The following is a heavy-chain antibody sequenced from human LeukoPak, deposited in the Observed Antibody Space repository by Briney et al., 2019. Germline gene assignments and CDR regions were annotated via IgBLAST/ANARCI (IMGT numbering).Heavy chain of an antibody. V-gene: IGHV4-59*08. CDR3: ARLWDAYPNPYFDY. CDR1: GGSISSYY. Sequence: SETLSLTCTVSGGSISSYYWSWIRQPPGKGLEWIGYIYYSGSTNYNPSLKSRVTISVDTSKNQFSLKLSSVNAADTAVYYCARLWDAYPNPYFDYWGQGTLVTVSS. D-gene: IGHD1-26*01. J-gene: IGHJ4*02. CDR2: IYYSGST.